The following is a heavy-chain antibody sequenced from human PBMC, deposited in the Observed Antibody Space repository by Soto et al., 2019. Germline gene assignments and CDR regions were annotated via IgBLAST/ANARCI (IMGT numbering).Heavy chain of an antibody. CDR1: GFTFSSYW. CDR2: INSDGSST. CDR3: ARDPRAAAGTSGSGMDV. D-gene: IGHD6-13*01. Sequence: GGSLRLSCAASGFTFSSYWMHWVRQAPGKGLVWVSRINSDGSSTSYADSVKGRFTISRDNAKNTLYLQMNSLRAEDTAVYYCARDPRAAAGTSGSGMDVWGQGTTVTSP. J-gene: IGHJ6*02. V-gene: IGHV3-74*01.